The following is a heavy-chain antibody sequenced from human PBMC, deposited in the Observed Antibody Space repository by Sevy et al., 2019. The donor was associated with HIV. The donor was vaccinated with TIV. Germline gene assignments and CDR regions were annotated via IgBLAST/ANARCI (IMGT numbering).Heavy chain of an antibody. J-gene: IGHJ3*02. CDR1: GFTFSSYG. CDR2: IWYNGSNK. D-gene: IGHD6-13*01. CDR3: ARYRGSWYESGVFDI. Sequence: GGSLRLSCAASGFTFSSYGMHWVRQAPGKGLEWVAVIWYNGSNKYYVDSVKGRFFISRDNSKNTMYLQMNSLRAEDTAMYYCARYRGSWYESGVFDIWGQGTMVTVSS. V-gene: IGHV3-33*01.